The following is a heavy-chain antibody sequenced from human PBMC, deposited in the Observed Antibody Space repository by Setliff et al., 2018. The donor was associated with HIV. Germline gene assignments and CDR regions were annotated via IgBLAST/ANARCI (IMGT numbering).Heavy chain of an antibody. CDR3: ARQPVPGGVVVPGDDWVDP. CDR2: IFHTGFA. CDR1: GGSITNYAYY. V-gene: IGHV4-39*01. J-gene: IGHJ5*02. Sequence: SETLSLTCTVSGGSITNYAYYWAWIRQSPGKGLEWIGNIFHTGFAHYNPSFRSRVTMSVDTSKNQFSLKVTSVTAADTAVYYCARQPVPGGVVVPGDDWVDPWGQGTLVTVSS. D-gene: IGHD2-2*01.